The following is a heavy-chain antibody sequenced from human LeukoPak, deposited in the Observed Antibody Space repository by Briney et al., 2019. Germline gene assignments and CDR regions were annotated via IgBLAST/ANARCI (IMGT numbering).Heavy chain of an antibody. CDR2: IYTSGST. CDR1: GGSISSYY. J-gene: IGHJ4*02. Sequence: PSQTLSLTCTVSGGSISSYYWSWIRQPAGKGLEWIGRIYTSGSTNYNPSLKSRVTMSVDTSKNQFSLKLSSVTAADTAVYYCARALGFGEPMAFDYWGQGTLVTVSS. CDR3: ARALGFGEPMAFDY. D-gene: IGHD3-10*01. V-gene: IGHV4-4*07.